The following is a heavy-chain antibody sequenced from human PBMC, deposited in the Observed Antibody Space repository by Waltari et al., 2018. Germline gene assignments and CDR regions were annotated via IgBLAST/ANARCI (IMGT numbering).Heavy chain of an antibody. CDR2: IYYSGST. J-gene: IGHJ4*02. Sequence: QVQLQESGPGLVKPSQTLSLTCTVSGGSISSGDYYWSWIRQPPGKGLEWIGYIYYSGSTYYNPSLKSRVTISVDTSKNQFSLKLSSVTAADTAVYYCARQATAGGYSYGPHYFDYWGQGTLVTVSS. CDR3: ARQATAGGYSYGPHYFDY. CDR1: GGSISSGDYY. V-gene: IGHV4-30-4*08. D-gene: IGHD5-18*01.